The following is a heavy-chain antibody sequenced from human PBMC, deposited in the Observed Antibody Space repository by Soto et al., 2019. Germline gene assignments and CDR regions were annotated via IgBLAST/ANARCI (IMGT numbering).Heavy chain of an antibody. D-gene: IGHD6-13*01. CDR1: GGSISSSSYY. V-gene: IGHV4-39*01. Sequence: PSETLSLTCTVSGGSISSSSYYWGWIRQPPGKGLEWIGSIYYSGSTYYNPSLKSRVTISVDTSKNQFSLKLSSVTAADTAVYYCARHGASIAAAGFHYWGQGTLVTVSS. J-gene: IGHJ4*02. CDR3: ARHGASIAAAGFHY. CDR2: IYYSGST.